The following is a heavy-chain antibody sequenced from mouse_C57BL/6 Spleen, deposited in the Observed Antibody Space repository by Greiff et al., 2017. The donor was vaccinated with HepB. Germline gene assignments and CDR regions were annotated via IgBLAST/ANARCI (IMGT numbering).Heavy chain of an antibody. D-gene: IGHD1-1*01. V-gene: IGHV5-4*01. CDR3: ARSIYYYGSPWYFDV. CDR1: GFTFSSYA. CDR2: ISDGGSYT. J-gene: IGHJ1*03. Sequence: EVQLVESGGGLVKPGGSLKLSCAASGFTFSSYAMSWVRQTPEKRLEWVATISDGGSYTYYPDNVKGRFTISRDNAKNNLYLQMSHLKSEDTAMYYCARSIYYYGSPWYFDVWGTGTTVTVSS.